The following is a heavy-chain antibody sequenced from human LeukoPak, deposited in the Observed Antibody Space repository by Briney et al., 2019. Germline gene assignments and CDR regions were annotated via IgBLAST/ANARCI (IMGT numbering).Heavy chain of an antibody. CDR1: GASISSSSYY. CDR2: IYYSGST. D-gene: IGHD3-22*01. V-gene: IGHV4-39*07. CDR3: ARGSQGGRTRNYYDSSGIGAFDI. Sequence: SETLSLTCTVSGASISSSSYYWGWIRQPPGKGLEWIGSIYYSGSTYYNPSLKSRVTISVDTSKNQFSLKLSSVTAADTAVYYCARGSQGGRTRNYYDSSGIGAFDIWGQGTMVTVSS. J-gene: IGHJ3*02.